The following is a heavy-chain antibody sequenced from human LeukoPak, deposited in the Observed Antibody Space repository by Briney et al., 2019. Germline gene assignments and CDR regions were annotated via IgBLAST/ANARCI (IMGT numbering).Heavy chain of an antibody. CDR3: ARDRAPDTAMVTGYFDY. CDR2: IGWNSGTI. CDR1: GFTFDDYA. Sequence: GGSLRLSCAASGFTFDDYAMHWVRQAPGKGLEWVSGIGWNSGTIDYADSVKGRFTISRDNSKNTLYLQMNSLRAEDTAVYYCARDRAPDTAMVTGYFDYWGQGTLVTVSS. J-gene: IGHJ4*02. V-gene: IGHV3-9*01. D-gene: IGHD5-18*01.